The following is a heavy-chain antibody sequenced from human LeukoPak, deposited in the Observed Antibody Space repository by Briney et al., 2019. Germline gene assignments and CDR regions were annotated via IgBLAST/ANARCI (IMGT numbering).Heavy chain of an antibody. CDR2: IYYSGST. V-gene: IGHV4-59*01. J-gene: IGHJ5*02. CDR3: ARARRWNAAVEGWWFDT. Sequence: SETLSLTCTVSGGSLSNYYWSWLRQPPAKGLEWIGFIYYSGSTNYNPSLKSRVTISVDTSKNQFSLMLSSVPAAETAVYYCARARRWNAAVEGWWFDTWGQGTLVTVSS. CDR1: GGSLSNYY. D-gene: IGHD1-1*01.